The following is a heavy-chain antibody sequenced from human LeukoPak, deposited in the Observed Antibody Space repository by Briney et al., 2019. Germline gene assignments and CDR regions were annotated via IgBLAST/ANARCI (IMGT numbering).Heavy chain of an antibody. J-gene: IGHJ4*02. CDR3: GRVIAGAIDY. CDR2: INLDGSER. V-gene: IGHV3-7*01. D-gene: IGHD6-13*01. Sequence: PGGSLRPSCAASGFTFSGHSMTWVRQAPGKGLEWVANINLDGSERFYVDFVKGRFTISRDNADNSMYLQMNSLRPEDTAVYYCGRVIAGAIDYWGQGTLVTVSS. CDR1: GFTFSGHS.